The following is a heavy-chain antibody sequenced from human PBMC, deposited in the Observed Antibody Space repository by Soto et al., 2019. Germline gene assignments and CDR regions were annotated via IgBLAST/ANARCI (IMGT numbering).Heavy chain of an antibody. Sequence: GRSLTLSCAASGFTFSSYAMHWVRQAPGTGLEWVAVMSQDRNNKYYVDSVKGRFTVSRDHSKNTLYLQMNSLRAEDTAVYYCAREYCSTTSCWGGMDVWGQGTTVTVSS. CDR1: GFTFSSYA. CDR3: AREYCSTTSCWGGMDV. J-gene: IGHJ6*02. V-gene: IGHV3-30-3*01. D-gene: IGHD2-2*01. CDR2: MSQDRNNK.